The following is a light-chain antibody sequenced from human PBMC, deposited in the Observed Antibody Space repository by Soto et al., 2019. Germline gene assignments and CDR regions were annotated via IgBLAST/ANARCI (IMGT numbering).Light chain of an antibody. Sequence: EIVLTQSPATLSLSPGERATLSCRASQSVSSYLAWYQQKSGQAPRLLIYYASNRATGIPARFSGSGSGTDFTLTISSLEPEDFAVYYCLQRKNWPLTFGGGTKVEIK. CDR3: LQRKNWPLT. J-gene: IGKJ4*01. CDR1: QSVSSY. V-gene: IGKV3-11*01. CDR2: YAS.